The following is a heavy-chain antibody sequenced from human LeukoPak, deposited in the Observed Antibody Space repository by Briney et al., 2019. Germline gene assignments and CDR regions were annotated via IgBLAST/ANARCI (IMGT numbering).Heavy chain of an antibody. D-gene: IGHD3-22*01. CDR3: ARIPIVVITSGGY. CDR1: GFIVSSNY. CDR2: IYSGGDT. Sequence: PGGSLRLSCAASGFIVSSNYMSWVRQAPGKGLDWVSVIYSGGDTYYADSVKGRFTISRDNSKNTLYLQMNSLRAEDTAVYYCARIPIVVITSGGYWGQGTLVTVSS. V-gene: IGHV3-53*01. J-gene: IGHJ4*02.